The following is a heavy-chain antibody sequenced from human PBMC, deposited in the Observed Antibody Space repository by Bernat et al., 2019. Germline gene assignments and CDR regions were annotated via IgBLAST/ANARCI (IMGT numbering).Heavy chain of an antibody. D-gene: IGHD3-10*01. CDR3: ARGYFVY. J-gene: IGHJ4*01. CDR1: GFTFSSYA. V-gene: IGHV3-30*04. Sequence: QVQLVESGGGVVQPGRSLRLSCAASGFTFSSYAMHWVRQAPGKGLEWVAVISYDGRNKYYADSVKGRFTLSRDNSKNTLYLQMNSVRAEDTAVYYCARGYFVYWGQGSLVTVSS. CDR2: ISYDGRNK.